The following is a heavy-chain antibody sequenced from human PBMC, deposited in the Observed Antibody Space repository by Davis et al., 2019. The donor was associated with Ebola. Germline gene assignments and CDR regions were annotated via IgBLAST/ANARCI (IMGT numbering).Heavy chain of an antibody. CDR2: ISYDGSNK. J-gene: IGHJ2*01. Sequence: GESLKISCAASGFIISSYGFQWVRQAPGKGLEWVAVISYDGSNKYYADSVKGRFTISRDNSKNTLYLQMNSLRAEDTAVYYCVRDPALVVTGGGWFFGLWGRGTLVTVSS. CDR1: GFIISSYG. V-gene: IGHV3-30*03. CDR3: VRDPALVVTGGGWFFGL. D-gene: IGHD2-21*02.